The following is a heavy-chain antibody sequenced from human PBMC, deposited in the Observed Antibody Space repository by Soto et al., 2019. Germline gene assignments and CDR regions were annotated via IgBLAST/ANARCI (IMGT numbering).Heavy chain of an antibody. Sequence: SDPLSHTCAVSGGSISSSNWWSWVRQPPGKGLEWIGEIYHSGSTNYNPSLKSRVTISVDTSKNQFSLKLSSVTAADTAVYYCARAIAGSGYSSGGSCYRRFTWFDPWGQGTLVT. CDR2: IYHSGST. CDR3: ARAIAGSGYSSGGSCYRRFTWFDP. J-gene: IGHJ5*02. CDR1: GGSISSSNW. V-gene: IGHV4-4*02. D-gene: IGHD2-15*01.